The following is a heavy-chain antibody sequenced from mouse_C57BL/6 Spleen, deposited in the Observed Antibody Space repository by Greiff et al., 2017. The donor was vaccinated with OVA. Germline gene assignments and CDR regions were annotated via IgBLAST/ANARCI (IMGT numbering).Heavy chain of an antibody. CDR3: ERDSNYVGYYYAMDY. CDR1: GYTFTSYW. D-gene: IGHD2-5*01. CDR2: IYPSDSET. V-gene: IGHV1-61*01. Sequence: QVQLQQPGAELVRPGSSVKLSCKASGYTFTSYWMDWVKQRPGQGLEWIGNIYPSDSETHYNQKFKDKATLTVDKSSSTAYMQLSSLTSEDSAVYDCERDSNYVGYYYAMDYWGQGTSVTVSS. J-gene: IGHJ4*01.